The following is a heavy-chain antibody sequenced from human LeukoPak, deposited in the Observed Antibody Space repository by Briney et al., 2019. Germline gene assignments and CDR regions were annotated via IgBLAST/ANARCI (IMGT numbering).Heavy chain of an antibody. CDR2: MNSDKSST. CDR1: GFTFSNYW. D-gene: IGHD1-26*01. V-gene: IGHV3-74*01. CDR3: TRSPSLGGNYWGFDY. J-gene: IGHJ4*02. Sequence: GGSLRLSCAASGFTFSNYWMHWVRQAPGKGLVWVSHMNSDKSSTSYADSVKGRFTISRDNAKNTLYLQMNSLRAEDTAVYYCTRSPSLGGNYWGFDYWGQGTLVTVSS.